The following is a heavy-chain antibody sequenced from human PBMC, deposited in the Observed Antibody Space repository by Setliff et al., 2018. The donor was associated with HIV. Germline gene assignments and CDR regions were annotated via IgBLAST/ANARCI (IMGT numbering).Heavy chain of an antibody. Sequence: SETLSLTCTVSGGSISSYYWSWIRQPPGKGLEWIGYIYYSGSTNYNPSLKSRVTISVDTSKNQILLRLSSVTAADTAVYYCARLSGGMVPNYWGQGTLVTVSS. J-gene: IGHJ4*02. V-gene: IGHV4-59*08. D-gene: IGHD3-10*01. CDR3: ARLSGGMVPNY. CDR1: GGSISSYY. CDR2: IYYSGST.